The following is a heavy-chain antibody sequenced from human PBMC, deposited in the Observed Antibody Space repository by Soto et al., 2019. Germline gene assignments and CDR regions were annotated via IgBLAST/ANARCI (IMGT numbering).Heavy chain of an antibody. Sequence: EVQLLESGGGLVQPGGSLRLSCAASGFSFSNYAMTWVRQAPGKWLEWLSTLSGSGDSTYYADSVKGRFTVSRDNSKNTVFLQMHGLRAEDTAVYYCTKLRGLAMGDGMDVWGQGATVTVSS. D-gene: IGHD6-19*01. V-gene: IGHV3-23*01. J-gene: IGHJ6*02. CDR1: GFSFSNYA. CDR3: TKLRGLAMGDGMDV. CDR2: LSGSGDST.